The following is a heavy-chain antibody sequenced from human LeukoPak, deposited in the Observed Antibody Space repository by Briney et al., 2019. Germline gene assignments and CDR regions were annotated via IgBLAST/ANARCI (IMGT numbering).Heavy chain of an antibody. J-gene: IGHJ4*02. CDR3: ARRGYNSGWSTTDY. V-gene: IGHV5-51*01. D-gene: IGHD6-19*01. CDR1: GHIFPRYW. Sequence: GESLKISCRGSGHIFPRYWIGWARQLPGKGLERMGIIYSGDSDTRYSPSFQGQVTISADKSISTAYLQWSSLKASDTAMYYCARRGYNSGWSTTDYWGQGTLVTVSS. CDR2: IYSGDSDT.